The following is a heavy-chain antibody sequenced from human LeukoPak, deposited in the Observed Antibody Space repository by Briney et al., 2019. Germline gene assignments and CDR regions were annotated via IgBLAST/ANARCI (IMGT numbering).Heavy chain of an antibody. J-gene: IGHJ4*02. CDR3: ARDPRGPTGYDHSGRDSFDY. CDR2: ISRSGSTK. D-gene: IGHD3-22*01. Sequence: GGSLRLSCAASGFTFSDYNMRWIRQAPGKGLEWVSSISRSGSTKYYADSVKGRFTISRDNAKNSLFLQMNSLRAEDTAVYYCARDPRGPTGYDHSGRDSFDYWGQGTLVTVSS. V-gene: IGHV3-11*01. CDR1: GFTFSDYN.